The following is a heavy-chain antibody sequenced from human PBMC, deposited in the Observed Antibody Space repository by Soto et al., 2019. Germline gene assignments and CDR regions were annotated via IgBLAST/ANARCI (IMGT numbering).Heavy chain of an antibody. CDR1: GYTFTSNA. Sequence: ASVKVSCKASGYTFTSNAIHWVRQAPGQRLEWMGWINAGNGDTKYPQKFQDRVTITRDASASTAYMELSSLRSEDTAVYYCTRSQDGYYPFDSWGQGTQVTVS. V-gene: IGHV1-3*01. CDR2: INAGNGDT. J-gene: IGHJ4*02. D-gene: IGHD3-3*01. CDR3: TRSQDGYYPFDS.